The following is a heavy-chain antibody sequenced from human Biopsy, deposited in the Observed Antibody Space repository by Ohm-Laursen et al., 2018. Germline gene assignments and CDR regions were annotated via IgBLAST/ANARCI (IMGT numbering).Heavy chain of an antibody. CDR3: GRAVRNQLLTDP. CDR1: GYTFTSYD. J-gene: IGHJ5*02. Sequence: GSSVKVSCQASGYTFTSYDITWVRQASGHGPEWIGWLNPVSGNSNFGQKFRGRVTVTSDTSISTAYMELSGLTSDDTATYYCGRAVRNQLLTDPWGQGTLVTVTS. V-gene: IGHV1-8*01. CDR2: LNPVSGNS. D-gene: IGHD1-26*01.